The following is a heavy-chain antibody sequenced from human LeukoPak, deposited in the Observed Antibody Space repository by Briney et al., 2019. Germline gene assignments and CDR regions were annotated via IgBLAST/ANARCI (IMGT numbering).Heavy chain of an antibody. Sequence: GGSLRLSCAASGFTFSNAWMSWVRQAPGKGLEWVGRVKSKTDGWTTDYAAPVKGRFTISRDDSKNTLYLQMNSLKTEDTAVYYCTTDRCTICNWGQGTLVTVSS. D-gene: IGHD2-8*01. V-gene: IGHV3-15*01. CDR1: GFTFSNAW. J-gene: IGHJ4*02. CDR2: VKSKTDGWTT. CDR3: TTDRCTICN.